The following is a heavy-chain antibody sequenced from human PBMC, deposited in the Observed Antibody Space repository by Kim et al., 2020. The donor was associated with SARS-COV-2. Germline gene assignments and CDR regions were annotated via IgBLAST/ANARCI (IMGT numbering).Heavy chain of an antibody. J-gene: IGHJ4*02. CDR2: IHHTGTT. CDR1: AGSITIPGYY. D-gene: IGHD1-26*01. Sequence: SETLSLTCTVSAGSITIPGYYWSWIRQHPGKGLEWVGYIHHTGTTYYNPSLKSRVTISVDTSKNQFSLKVSFVTAADTAIYFCARASREHGTDYWGQGALVTVSS. CDR3: ARASREHGTDY. V-gene: IGHV4-31*03.